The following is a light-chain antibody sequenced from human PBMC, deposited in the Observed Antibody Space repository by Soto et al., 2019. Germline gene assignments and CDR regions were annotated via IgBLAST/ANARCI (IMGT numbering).Light chain of an antibody. CDR3: QQYGSSGT. V-gene: IGKV3-20*01. CDR1: QSVSSSY. J-gene: IGKJ1*01. Sequence: PGERVTLSCKVSQSVSSSYLAWYQQKPGQAPRLLIYGASSRATGIPDRFSGSGSGTDFTLTISRLEPEDFAVYYCQQYGSSGTFGQGTKVDIK. CDR2: GAS.